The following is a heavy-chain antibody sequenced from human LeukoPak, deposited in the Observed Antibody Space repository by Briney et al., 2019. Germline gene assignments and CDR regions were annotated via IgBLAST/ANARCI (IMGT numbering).Heavy chain of an antibody. V-gene: IGHV3-7*01. CDR3: ARDRMARPYDFWSGYYTGRRTGWFDP. Sequence: GSLRLSCAASGFIFSGYWMNWVRQAPGKGLEWVANIKQDGSEKYYVDSVKGRFTISRDNAKNSLYLQMNSLRAEDTAVYYCARDRMARPYDFWSGYYTGRRTGWFDPWGQGTLVTVSS. J-gene: IGHJ5*02. CDR2: IKQDGSEK. CDR1: GFIFSGYW. D-gene: IGHD3-3*01.